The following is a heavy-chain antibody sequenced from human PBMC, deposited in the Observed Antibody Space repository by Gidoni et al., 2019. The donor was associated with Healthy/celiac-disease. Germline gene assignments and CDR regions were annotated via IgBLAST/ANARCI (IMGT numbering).Heavy chain of an antibody. D-gene: IGHD6-6*01. Sequence: EVQLVDSGGGLVKPGGSLRLSCAASGFIFSNAWMNWVRQAPGTGLEWVGRIKSKTDGGTTDYAAPVKGRFTISRDDSKNTLYLQMNSLKTEDTAVYYCTTAPDSSSYLRAFDIWGQGTMVTVSS. J-gene: IGHJ3*02. CDR3: TTAPDSSSYLRAFDI. V-gene: IGHV3-15*07. CDR1: GFIFSNAW. CDR2: IKSKTDGGTT.